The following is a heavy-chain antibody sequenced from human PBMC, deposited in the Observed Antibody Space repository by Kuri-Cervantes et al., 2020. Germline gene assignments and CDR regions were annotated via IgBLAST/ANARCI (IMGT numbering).Heavy chain of an antibody. D-gene: IGHD6-25*01. CDR1: GFTFSSYW. CDR3: ARSAAYILDY. V-gene: IGHV3-7*01. CDR2: IKQDGSEK. J-gene: IGHJ4*02. Sequence: GESLKISCAASGFTFSSYWMSWVRQAPGKGLEWVANIKQDGSEKYYVDSVKGRFTISRDNAKNSLYLQMNSLRAEDTAVYYCARSAAYILDYWGQGTLVTVSS.